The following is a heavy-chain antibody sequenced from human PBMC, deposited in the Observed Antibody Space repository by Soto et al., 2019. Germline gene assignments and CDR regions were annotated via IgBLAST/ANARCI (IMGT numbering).Heavy chain of an antibody. J-gene: IGHJ5*02. CDR1: GGSISSGGYF. Sequence: PSETLSLTCAVSGGSISSGGYFWSWIRQPPGKGLEWIGYIYHSGSTYYNPSLKSRVSISVDRSKNQFSLKLSSVTAADTAVYYCARVRGPYCGGDCYRAPPNWFDRWGEGTLVTVS. CDR2: IYHSGST. D-gene: IGHD2-21*02. CDR3: ARVRGPYCGGDCYRAPPNWFDR. V-gene: IGHV4-30-2*01.